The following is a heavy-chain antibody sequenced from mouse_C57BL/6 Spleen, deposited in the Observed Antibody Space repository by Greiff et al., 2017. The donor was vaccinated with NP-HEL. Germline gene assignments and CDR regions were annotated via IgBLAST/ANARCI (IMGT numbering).Heavy chain of an antibody. Sequence: EVQLQQSGAELVRPGASVKLSCTASGFNIKDYYMHWVKQRPEQGLEWIGRIDPEDGDTEYAPKFQGKATMTADTSSNTAYLQLSSLTSEDTDVYYCTTRVYCNYVDYWGQGTTLTVSS. CDR3: TTRVYCNYVDY. CDR1: GFNIKDYY. CDR2: IDPEDGDT. V-gene: IGHV14-1*01. D-gene: IGHD2-3*01. J-gene: IGHJ2*01.